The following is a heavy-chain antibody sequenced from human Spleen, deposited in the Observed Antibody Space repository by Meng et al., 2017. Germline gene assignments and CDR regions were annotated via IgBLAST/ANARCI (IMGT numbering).Heavy chain of an antibody. CDR3: ARESSGSPFDY. J-gene: IGHJ4*02. D-gene: IGHD1-26*01. CDR2: TYYRSKWHN. CDR1: GDSVSSKSVA. Sequence: SETLSLTCAISGDSVSSKSVAWNWIRLSPSRGLEWLGRTYYRSKWHNDYAVSVKSRITINPDTSKNHFSLQLNSVTPEDTAVYYCARESSGSPFDYWGQGTLVPSPQ. V-gene: IGHV6-1*01.